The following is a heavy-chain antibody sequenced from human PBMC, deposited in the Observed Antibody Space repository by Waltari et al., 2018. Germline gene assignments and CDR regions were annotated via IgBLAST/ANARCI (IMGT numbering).Heavy chain of an antibody. D-gene: IGHD3-3*01. V-gene: IGHV4-39*07. Sequence: QLQLQESGPGLVKPSETLSLTCTVSSGTIIRRTYFWGWIRQYPGKGLEWIGSISNSGSTYYNPSLKSRVTISLDTSKNQFSLKVSSVTGADTAVYYCARDGRDFYGMDVWGQGTTVTVSS. CDR1: SGTIIRRTYF. CDR2: ISNSGST. CDR3: ARDGRDFYGMDV. J-gene: IGHJ6*02.